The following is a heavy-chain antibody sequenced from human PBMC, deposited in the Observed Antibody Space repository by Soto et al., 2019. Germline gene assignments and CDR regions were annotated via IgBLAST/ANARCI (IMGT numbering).Heavy chain of an antibody. V-gene: IGHV3-48*02. CDR2: MTSDMKTI. J-gene: IGHJ4*02. Sequence: EVQLVESGGGLVQPGGSLRLSCAASGFNLRIYSMNWIREAPGKGLEWVSYMTSDMKTIKYADSVKGRFTISRDNDKYSVYLQMTSLRDEDTAVYYCARSVEGHFDNWGQGTLVTVSS. D-gene: IGHD6-19*01. CDR3: ARSVEGHFDN. CDR1: GFNLRIYS.